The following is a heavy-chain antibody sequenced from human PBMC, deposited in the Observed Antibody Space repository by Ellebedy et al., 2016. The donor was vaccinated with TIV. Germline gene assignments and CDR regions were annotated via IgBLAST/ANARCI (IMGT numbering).Heavy chain of an antibody. CDR1: GYTFTSYG. J-gene: IGHJ6*02. CDR2: ISAYNGNT. V-gene: IGHV1-18*04. Sequence: AASVKVSCKASGYTFTSYGISWVRQAPGQGLEWMGWISAYNGNTNYAQKLQGRVTMTTDTSTSTAYMELRSLRSDDTAVYYCARALYYYGSGSYSGHGMDVWGQGTTVTVSS. CDR3: ARALYYYGSGSYSGHGMDV. D-gene: IGHD3-10*01.